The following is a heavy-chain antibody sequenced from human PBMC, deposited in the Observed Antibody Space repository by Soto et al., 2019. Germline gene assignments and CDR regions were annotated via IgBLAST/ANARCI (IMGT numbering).Heavy chain of an antibody. Sequence: SETLSLTCAVYGGSVNGYYWNWIRPPPGKGLEWIGEINHTGGTHYNPSLKSRVTMSVDTSKNQFSLRLSSVTAADTAIYYCATRITVFGLLIPPFDPWGQGTQVTVSS. J-gene: IGHJ5*02. CDR3: ATRITVFGLLIPPFDP. CDR2: INHTGGT. D-gene: IGHD3-3*01. V-gene: IGHV4-34*01. CDR1: GGSVNGYY.